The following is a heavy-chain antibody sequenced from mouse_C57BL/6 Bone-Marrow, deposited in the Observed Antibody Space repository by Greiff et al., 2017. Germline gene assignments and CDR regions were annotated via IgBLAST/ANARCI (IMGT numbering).Heavy chain of an antibody. V-gene: IGHV1-74*01. J-gene: IGHJ1*03. D-gene: IGHD2-1*01. CDR2: IHPSDSDT. CDR3: AMGNYVSYWYFDV. Sequence: QVQLQQPGAELVKPGASVKVSCKASGYTFTSYWMHWVKQRPGQGLEWIGRIHPSDSDTNYNQKFKGKATLTVDKSSSTAYMQLSSLTSEDSAVYYCAMGNYVSYWYFDVWGTGTTVTVSS. CDR1: GYTFTSYW.